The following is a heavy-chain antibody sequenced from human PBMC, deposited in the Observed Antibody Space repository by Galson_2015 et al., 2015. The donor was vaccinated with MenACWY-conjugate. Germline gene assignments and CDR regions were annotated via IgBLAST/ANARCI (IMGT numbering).Heavy chain of an antibody. CDR1: GYTFTSYG. J-gene: IGHJ6*02. D-gene: IGHD6-19*01. CDR3: ARDCPIAVAGSTGYYYYYYGMDV. Sequence: SVKVSCKASGYTFTSYGISWVRQAPGQGLEWMGWISAYNGSTNYAQKLQGGVTMTTDTSTSTAYMELRSLRSDDTAVYYCARDCPIAVAGSTGYYYYYYGMDVWGQGTTVTVSS. CDR2: ISAYNGST. V-gene: IGHV1-18*01.